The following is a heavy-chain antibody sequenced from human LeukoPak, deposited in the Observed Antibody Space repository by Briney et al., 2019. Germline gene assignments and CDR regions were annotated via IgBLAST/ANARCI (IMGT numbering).Heavy chain of an antibody. CDR3: ARDYGSGSYKDYYYGMDV. J-gene: IGHJ6*04. D-gene: IGHD3-10*01. CDR1: GGSISSGGYY. Sequence: SQTLSLTCTVSGGSISSGGYYWSWIRRHPGKGLEWIGYIYYSGSTYYNPSLKSRVTISVDTSKNQFSLKLSSVTAADTAVYYCARDYGSGSYKDYYYGMDVWGKGTTVTVSS. V-gene: IGHV4-31*03. CDR2: IYYSGST.